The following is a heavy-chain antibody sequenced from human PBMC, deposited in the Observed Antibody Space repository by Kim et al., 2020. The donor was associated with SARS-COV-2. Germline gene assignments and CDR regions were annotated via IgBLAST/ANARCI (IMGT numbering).Heavy chain of an antibody. D-gene: IGHD5-12*01. Sequence: NTNPSLKSRVTMSVDTSKNHFFLKLNSVTDADTAVYYCARDAGDGYNFVYWGQGSLVTVSS. V-gene: IGHV4-61*03. CDR3: ARDAGDGYNFVY. J-gene: IGHJ4*02.